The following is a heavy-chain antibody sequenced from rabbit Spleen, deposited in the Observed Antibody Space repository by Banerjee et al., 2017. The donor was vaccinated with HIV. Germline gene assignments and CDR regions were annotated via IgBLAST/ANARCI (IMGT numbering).Heavy chain of an antibody. J-gene: IGHJ4*01. Sequence: QEQLVESGGGLVQPEGSLTLTCTASGFSFSTSYWICWVRQAPGKGLEWIACMRVDSSGSTYYASWAKGRFTISKTSSTTVTLQMASLTAADTATYFCTRDSGSGPYIDGYFNLWGQGTLVTVS. CDR1: GFSFSTSYW. CDR2: MRVDSSGST. V-gene: IGHV1S45*01. D-gene: IGHD1-1*01. CDR3: TRDSGSGPYIDGYFNL.